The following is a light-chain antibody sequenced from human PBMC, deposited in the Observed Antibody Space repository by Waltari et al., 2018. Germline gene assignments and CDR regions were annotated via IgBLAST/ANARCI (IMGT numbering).Light chain of an antibody. CDR3: SSYTTSSPLYV. CDR2: SVN. V-gene: IGLV2-14*03. CDR1: SRAIGGYDY. Sequence: QSALTQPASVSGSPGQSITISCTGTSRAIGGYDYVSWYQQHPGKAPKLMIYSVNNRPSGVSHRFSGSKSGNTASLTISGLQAEDEADYYCSSYTTSSPLYVFGTGTKVTVL. J-gene: IGLJ1*01.